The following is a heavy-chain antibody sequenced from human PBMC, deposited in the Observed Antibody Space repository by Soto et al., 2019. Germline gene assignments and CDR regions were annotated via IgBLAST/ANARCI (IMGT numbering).Heavy chain of an antibody. J-gene: IGHJ6*02. D-gene: IGHD3-3*01. CDR3: ARDWSGYYKVGTNYGMDV. CDR2: ISAYNGNT. V-gene: IGHV1-18*04. CDR1: GYTFTSYG. Sequence: ASVKVSCKASGYTFTSYGISWVRQAPGQGLEWMGWISAYNGNTNYAQKLQGRVTMTTDTSTSAAYMELRSLRSDDTAVYYCARDWSGYYKVGTNYGMDVWGQGTTVTVSS.